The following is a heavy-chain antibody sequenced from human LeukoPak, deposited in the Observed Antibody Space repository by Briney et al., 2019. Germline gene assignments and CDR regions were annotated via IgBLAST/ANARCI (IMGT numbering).Heavy chain of an antibody. Sequence: GGSLRLACEASGFTFGSHAMYRVRQAPGKGLEWVAGIFGSGGSPHYADSVKGRFTISRDNPRNTVYLQINSLRDDDTAVYYCGKTTVGYSSGQKPAWPVDFWGQGTLVTVSS. V-gene: IGHV3-23*01. D-gene: IGHD5-18*01. J-gene: IGHJ4*02. CDR1: GFTFGSHA. CDR2: IFGSGGSP. CDR3: GKTTVGYSSGQKPAWPVDF.